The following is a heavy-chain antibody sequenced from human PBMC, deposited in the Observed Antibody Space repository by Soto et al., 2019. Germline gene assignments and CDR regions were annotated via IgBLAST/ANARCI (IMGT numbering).Heavy chain of an antibody. CDR3: AKEPSRRGGCFDY. CDR1: GFSVSTSH. D-gene: IGHD6-19*01. J-gene: IGHJ4*02. V-gene: IGHV3-53*01. Sequence: GGSLRLSCAAAGFSVSTSHISWVRQAPGKGLEWVSVIYSGGATHYAVSVKGRLIISRDKSKNTVDLQMNSLRAEDTALYYCAKEPSRRGGCFDYWGQGTLVTVSS. CDR2: IYSGGAT.